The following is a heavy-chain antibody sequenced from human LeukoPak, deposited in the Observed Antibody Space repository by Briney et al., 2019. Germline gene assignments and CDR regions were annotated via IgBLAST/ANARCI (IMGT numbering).Heavy chain of an antibody. V-gene: IGHV4-31*03. CDR1: GGSISSGGYY. Sequence: PSETLSLTCTVSGGSISSGGYYWSWIRQHPGKGLEWIGYIYYSGSTYYNPSLKSRVTISVDTSKNQFSLKLSSVTAADTAVYYCARGSAVLRYFDWLFHHNWFDPWGQGTLVTVSS. CDR3: ARGSAVLRYFDWLFHHNWFDP. CDR2: IYYSGST. J-gene: IGHJ5*02. D-gene: IGHD3-9*01.